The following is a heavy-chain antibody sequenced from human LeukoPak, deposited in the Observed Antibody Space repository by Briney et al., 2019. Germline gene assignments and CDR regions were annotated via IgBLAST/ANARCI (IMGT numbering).Heavy chain of an antibody. D-gene: IGHD4-17*01. CDR2: IYYSGST. CDR1: GGSISSYY. Sequence: PSETLSLTCTVSGGSISSYYWSWIRQPPGKGLEWIGYIYYSGSTNYNPSLKSRVTISVDTSKNQFSLKLSSVTAADTAVYYCARGLINYGDYNFDYWGQGTLVTVSS. J-gene: IGHJ4*02. V-gene: IGHV4-59*12. CDR3: ARGLINYGDYNFDY.